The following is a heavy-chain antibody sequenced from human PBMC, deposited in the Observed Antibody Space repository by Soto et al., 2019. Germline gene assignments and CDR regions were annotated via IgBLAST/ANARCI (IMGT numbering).Heavy chain of an antibody. CDR3: ARRGRLGDAFDI. CDR1: GGSISSYY. V-gene: IGHV4-59*08. J-gene: IGHJ3*02. CDR2: IYYSGST. Sequence: QVQLQESGPGLVKPSETLSLTCTVSGGSISSYYWSWIRQPPGKGLEWIGYIYYSGSTNYNPSLKSRVTRSVDTSKNQFSLKLSSVTAADTAVYYCARRGRLGDAFDIWGQGTMVTVSS.